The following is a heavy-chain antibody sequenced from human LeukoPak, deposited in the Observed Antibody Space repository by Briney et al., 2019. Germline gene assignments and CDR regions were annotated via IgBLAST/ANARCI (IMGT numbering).Heavy chain of an antibody. J-gene: IGHJ3*02. V-gene: IGHV3-74*01. CDR1: GFTFSNYN. Sequence: GGSLRLSCAASGFTFSNYNMNWVRQAPGKGLEWVSRINSDGSSTSYADSVQGRFTISRDNSKNTLYLQMNSLRAEDTAVYYCARDGVSGRAFDIWGQGTMVTVSS. D-gene: IGHD3-16*01. CDR2: INSDGSST. CDR3: ARDGVSGRAFDI.